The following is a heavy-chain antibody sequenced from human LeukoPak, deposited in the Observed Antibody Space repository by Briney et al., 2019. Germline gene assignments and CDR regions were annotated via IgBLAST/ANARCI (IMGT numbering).Heavy chain of an antibody. Sequence: GESLKISFQGSGYSFTSYWIGWVRQMPGKGLEWMGIIYPGDSDTRYSPSFQGQVTISADKSISTAYLQWSSLKASDTAMYYYARSLQYYDFWSGYYDYWGQGTLVTVSS. CDR2: IYPGDSDT. CDR1: GYSFTSYW. CDR3: ARSLQYYDFWSGYYDY. V-gene: IGHV5-51*01. D-gene: IGHD3-3*01. J-gene: IGHJ4*02.